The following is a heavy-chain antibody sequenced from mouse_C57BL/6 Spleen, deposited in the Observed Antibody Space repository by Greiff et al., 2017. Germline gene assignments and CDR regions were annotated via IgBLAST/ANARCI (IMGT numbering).Heavy chain of an antibody. CDR2: IYPGDGDT. Sequence: VQRVESGPELVKPGASVKISCKASGYAFSSSWMNWVKQRPGKGLEWIGRIYPGDGDTNYNGKFKGKATLTADKSSSTAYMQLSSLTSEDSAVYFCARTGLLFFFFDYWGQGTTLTVSS. D-gene: IGHD2-10*01. CDR1: GYAFSSSW. V-gene: IGHV1-82*01. J-gene: IGHJ2*01. CDR3: ARTGLLFFFFDY.